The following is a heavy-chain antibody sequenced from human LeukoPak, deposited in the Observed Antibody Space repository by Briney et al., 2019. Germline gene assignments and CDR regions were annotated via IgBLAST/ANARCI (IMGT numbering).Heavy chain of an antibody. J-gene: IGHJ4*02. V-gene: IGHV4-34*01. CDR1: GGSFSGYY. Sequence: SETLSLTCAVYGGSFSGYYWSWIRQPPGKGLEWIGEINHSGSTNYNPSLKSRVIISVDTSKNQFSLKLSSVTAADTAVYYCARGLGLAAAGNLYYFDNWGQGTLVTVSS. D-gene: IGHD6-13*01. CDR3: ARGLGLAAAGNLYYFDN. CDR2: INHSGST.